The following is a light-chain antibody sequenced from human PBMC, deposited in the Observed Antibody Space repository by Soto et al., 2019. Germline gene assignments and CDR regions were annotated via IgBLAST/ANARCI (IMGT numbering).Light chain of an antibody. Sequence: SYELTQPPSVSVSPGQTASITCSGDKLGDKYACWYQQKPGQSPVLVIYQDNKRPSGIPERFSGSNSGNTATLTISGTQAMDEADYYCPAWDSSTAVFGTGTKLTVL. CDR2: QDN. CDR3: PAWDSSTAV. CDR1: KLGDKY. J-gene: IGLJ1*01. V-gene: IGLV3-1*01.